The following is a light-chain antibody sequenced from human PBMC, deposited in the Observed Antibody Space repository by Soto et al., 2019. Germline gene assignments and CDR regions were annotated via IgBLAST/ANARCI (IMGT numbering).Light chain of an antibody. V-gene: IGKV1-27*01. CDR1: QGIANY. CDR2: AAS. J-gene: IGKJ1*01. CDR3: QKYNSTPRT. Sequence: DIRMTQSPSSLSASVGDRVTITCRASQGIANYLAWYQHKPGKVPNLLIYAASTLQSGVPSRFSGGGSGTDFTLTISSLQPEDVATYYCQKYNSTPRTFGQGTKVDI.